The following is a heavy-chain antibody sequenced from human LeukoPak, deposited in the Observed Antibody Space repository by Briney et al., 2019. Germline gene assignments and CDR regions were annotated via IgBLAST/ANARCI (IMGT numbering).Heavy chain of an antibody. CDR1: GYTFTSYD. V-gene: IGHV1-8*01. CDR3: STTVVTDVHPVDY. CDR2: MNPNSGNT. D-gene: IGHD4-23*01. Sequence: GASVKVSCKASGYTFTSYDINWVRQATGQGLEWMGWMNPNSGNTGYAQKFQGRVTMTRNTPISTAYMELSSLRSEDTAVYYCSTTVVTDVHPVDYWGQGTLVTVSS. J-gene: IGHJ4*02.